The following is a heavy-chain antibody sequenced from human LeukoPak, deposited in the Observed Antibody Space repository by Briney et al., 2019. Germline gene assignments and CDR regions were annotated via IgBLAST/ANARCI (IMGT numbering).Heavy chain of an antibody. CDR1: GFTFSSYS. CDR2: ISSSSSYI. CDR3: ARGWGLGRSPDY. V-gene: IGHV3-21*01. D-gene: IGHD7-27*01. Sequence: GGSLRLSCAASGFTFSSYSMNWVRQAPGKGLEWVSSISSSSSYIYYADSVKGRFTISRDNAKNSLYLQMNSLRAEDTAVYYCARGWGLGRSPDYWGQGTLLTVSS. J-gene: IGHJ4*02.